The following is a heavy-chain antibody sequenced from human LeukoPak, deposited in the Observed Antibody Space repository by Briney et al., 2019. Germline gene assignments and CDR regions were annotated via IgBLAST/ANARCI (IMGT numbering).Heavy chain of an antibody. J-gene: IGHJ3*02. CDR3: ATRLDRISDAFDI. CDR1: GGTFSSFA. Sequence: GSSVKVSCKASGGTFSSFAISWVRQALGQGLEWMGGIIPIFGTANYAQKFQGRVTITADESTSTAYMELSSLRSEDTAVYYCATRLDRISDAFDIWGQGTMVTVSS. V-gene: IGHV1-69*01. D-gene: IGHD2-15*01. CDR2: IIPIFGTA.